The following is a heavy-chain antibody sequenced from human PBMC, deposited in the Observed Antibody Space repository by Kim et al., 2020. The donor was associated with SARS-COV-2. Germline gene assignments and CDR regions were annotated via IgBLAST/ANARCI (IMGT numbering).Heavy chain of an antibody. CDR2: ISAYNGNT. CDR3: AREPEHSGSTGGFDY. CDR1: GYTLTSYG. D-gene: IGHD1-26*01. V-gene: IGHV1-18*04. Sequence: ASVKVSCKASGYTLTSYGISWVRQAPGQGLEWMGWISAYNGNTNYAQKLQGRVTMTTDTSTSTAYMELRSLRSDDTAVYYCAREPEHSGSTGGFDYWGQGTLVTVSS. J-gene: IGHJ4*02.